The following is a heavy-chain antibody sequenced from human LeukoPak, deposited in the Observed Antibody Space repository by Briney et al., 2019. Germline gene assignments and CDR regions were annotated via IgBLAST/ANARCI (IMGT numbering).Heavy chain of an antibody. CDR3: ASFTTRYGRWFDP. J-gene: IGHJ5*02. V-gene: IGHV4-59*12. CDR2: IYYSGST. D-gene: IGHD1-1*01. CDR1: GGSISSYY. Sequence: SETLSLTCSVSGGSISSYYWSWIRQPPGKGLEWIGYIYYSGSTYYNPSLKSRVTISVDTSKNQFSLKLSSVTAADTAVYYCASFTTRYGRWFDPWGQGTLVTVSS.